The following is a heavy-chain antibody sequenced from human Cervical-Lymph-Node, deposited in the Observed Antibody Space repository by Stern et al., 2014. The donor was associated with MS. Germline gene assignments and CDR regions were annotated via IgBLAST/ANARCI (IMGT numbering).Heavy chain of an antibody. CDR3: LVSYFSLNWFDP. D-gene: IGHD3-10*01. J-gene: IGHJ5*02. CDR1: GLTSSRW. V-gene: IGHV3-7*01. CDR2: INEEGSEK. Sequence: EVQLVESGGGLVQPGGSLRLSCAASGLTSSRWMNWVRLAPGKGLEWVANINEEGSEKYYVDSVKGRFTISRDNAKNSVYLQMNSVRAEDTAVYYCLVSYFSLNWFDPWGQGTLVTVSS.